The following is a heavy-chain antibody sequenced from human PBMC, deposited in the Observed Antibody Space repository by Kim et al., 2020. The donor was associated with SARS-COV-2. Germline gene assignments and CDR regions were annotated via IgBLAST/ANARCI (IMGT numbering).Heavy chain of an antibody. CDR3: ARDSSSWYSGNYFDY. V-gene: IGHV4-39*01. J-gene: IGHJ4*02. D-gene: IGHD6-13*01. Sequence: PSLKSRVTISVETSKNQFSLKLSSVTAADTAVYYCARDSSSWYSGNYFDYWGQGTLVTVSS.